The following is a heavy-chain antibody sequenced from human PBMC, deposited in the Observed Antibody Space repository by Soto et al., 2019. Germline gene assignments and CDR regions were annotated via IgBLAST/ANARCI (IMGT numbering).Heavy chain of an antibody. J-gene: IGHJ4*02. V-gene: IGHV3-33*01. CDR1: GFTFSSYG. CDR2: IWYDGGNE. Sequence: QVQLVESGGGVVQPGRSLRLSCAASGFTFSSYGMYWVRQAPGKGLEWVAVIWYDGGNEYYADSVKGRFTISRDNSKNTLYLQMNSLRAEDTAVYYCARDGWGILGVTGDDYWGQGTLVTVSS. CDR3: ARDGWGILGVTGDDY. D-gene: IGHD1-26*01.